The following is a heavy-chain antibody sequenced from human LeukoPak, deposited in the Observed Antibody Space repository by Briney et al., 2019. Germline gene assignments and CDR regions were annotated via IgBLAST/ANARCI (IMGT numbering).Heavy chain of an antibody. CDR1: GGSISSYY. J-gene: IGHJ4*02. Sequence: SETLSLTCTVSGGSISSYYWSWIRQPAGKGLEWIGRIYTSGSTNYNPSLKSRVTMSVDTSKNRFSLKLSSVTAADTAVYYCARDGPYSSGRHPYYFDYWGQGTLVTVSS. CDR3: ARDGPYSSGRHPYYFDY. CDR2: IYTSGST. D-gene: IGHD6-19*01. V-gene: IGHV4-4*07.